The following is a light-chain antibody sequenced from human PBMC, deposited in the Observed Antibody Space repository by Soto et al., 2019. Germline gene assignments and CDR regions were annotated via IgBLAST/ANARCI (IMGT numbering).Light chain of an antibody. Sequence: QSVLTQPASVSGSPGQSITISCTGTSSDVGDYNYVSWYQQHPGKAPKLMIYEVSNRPSGVSNRFSGSKSGYTASLTISGHQAEDEADYYCSSYTRSSTPYVFGTGTKVTVL. CDR1: SSDVGDYNY. V-gene: IGLV2-14*01. CDR2: EVS. J-gene: IGLJ1*01. CDR3: SSYTRSSTPYV.